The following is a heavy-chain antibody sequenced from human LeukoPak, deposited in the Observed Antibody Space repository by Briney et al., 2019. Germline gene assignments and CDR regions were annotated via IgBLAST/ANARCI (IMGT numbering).Heavy chain of an antibody. V-gene: IGHV3-23*01. Sequence: GGSLRLSCAASGFTFRSYAMNWVRQSPGKGLEWVSSISYGDGTAFYAGSVKGRFTVSRDNSRSTLYLQMASLRAEDTAVYYCAKDRGYTGYDSGGIDFWGQGTLVTVPS. CDR3: AKDRGYTGYDSGGIDF. J-gene: IGHJ4*02. D-gene: IGHD5-12*01. CDR1: GFTFRSYA. CDR2: ISYGDGTA.